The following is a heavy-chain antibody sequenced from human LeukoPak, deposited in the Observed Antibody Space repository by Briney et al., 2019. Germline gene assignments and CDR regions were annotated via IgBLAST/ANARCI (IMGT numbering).Heavy chain of an antibody. CDR3: ARDFKYSGYELDY. CDR1: GFTFGSYW. D-gene: IGHD5-12*01. CDR2: INSDGSST. Sequence: GGSLRLSCAASGFTFGSYWMHWVRQAPGKGLVWVSRINSDGSSTSYADSVKGRFTISRDNAKNTLYLQMNSLRAEDTAVYYCARDFKYSGYELDYWGQGTLVTVSS. J-gene: IGHJ4*02. V-gene: IGHV3-74*01.